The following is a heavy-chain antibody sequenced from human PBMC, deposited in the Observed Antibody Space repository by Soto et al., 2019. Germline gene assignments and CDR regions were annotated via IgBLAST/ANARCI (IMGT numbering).Heavy chain of an antibody. CDR2: IKQDGSEK. V-gene: IGHV3-7*03. CDR3: ARDSSPISGFDAFDI. D-gene: IGHD6-19*01. J-gene: IGHJ3*02. Sequence: GGSLRLSCAASGFTFSSYWMSWVRQAPGKGLEWVANIKQDGSEKYYVDSVKGRFTISRDNAKNSLYLQMNSLRAEDTAVYYCARDSSPISGFDAFDIWGQGTMVTVSS. CDR1: GFTFSSYW.